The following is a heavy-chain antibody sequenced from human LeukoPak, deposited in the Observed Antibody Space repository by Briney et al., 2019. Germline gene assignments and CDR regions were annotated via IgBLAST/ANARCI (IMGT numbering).Heavy chain of an antibody. V-gene: IGHV1-2*02. D-gene: IGHD6-13*01. J-gene: IGHJ4*02. CDR3: ARGRIAADF. CDR2: INPNSGGT. CDR1: GYTFTAYY. Sequence: ASVKVSCKASGYTFTAYYMHWVRQAPGQGLEWMGWINPNSGGTNYAQKFQGRVTITTDESTSTAYMELSSLRSEDTAVYYCARGRIAADFWGQGTLVTVSS.